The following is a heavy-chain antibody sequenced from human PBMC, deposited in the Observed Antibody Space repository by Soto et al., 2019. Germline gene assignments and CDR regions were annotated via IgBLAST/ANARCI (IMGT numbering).Heavy chain of an antibody. J-gene: IGHJ5*02. CDR2: HYSGGST. CDR3: ARHRHHRGTVGATSPIDP. Sequence: DVQLVESGGGLVQPGGSLRLACAISGFSVSSNYLRWVRQAPGKGLECVSVHYSGGSTYYADSVQGRFTISRDKANNPLYLQMRRVRAEHTAGYFCARHRHHRGTVGATSPIDPRGQRTKVTVSS. D-gene: IGHD1-26*01. V-gene: IGHV3-53*01. CDR1: GFSVSSNY.